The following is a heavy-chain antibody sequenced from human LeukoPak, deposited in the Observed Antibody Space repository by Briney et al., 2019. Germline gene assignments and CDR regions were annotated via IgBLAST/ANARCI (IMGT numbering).Heavy chain of an antibody. D-gene: IGHD6-13*01. CDR2: ISGSGGST. Sequence: PGGSLRLSCAASGFTFSSYAMSWVRQAPGKGLEWVSAISGSGGSTYYADSVKGRFTISRDNSKNTLYLQMNSLRAEDTAVYYCAKAPAYSSSWYLYFQHWGQGTLVTVSS. CDR1: GFTFSSYA. V-gene: IGHV3-23*01. CDR3: AKAPAYSSSWYLYFQH. J-gene: IGHJ1*01.